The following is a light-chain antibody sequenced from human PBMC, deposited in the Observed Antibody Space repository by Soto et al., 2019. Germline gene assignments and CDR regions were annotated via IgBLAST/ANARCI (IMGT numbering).Light chain of an antibody. CDR2: GVS. CDR3: QQYNNWPQT. Sequence: EIVLTQSPGTLSLSPGERATLSCRASQSVSSSYLAWYQQKPGQAPSLLIYGVSTRATGIPTRFSGSGSGRQFTLTISSLQSEDFAVYYCQQYNNWPQTFGQGTKVDIK. J-gene: IGKJ1*01. CDR1: QSVSSSY. V-gene: IGKV3-15*01.